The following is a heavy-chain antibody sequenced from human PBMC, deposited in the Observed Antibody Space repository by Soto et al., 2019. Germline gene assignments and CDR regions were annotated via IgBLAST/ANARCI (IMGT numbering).Heavy chain of an antibody. Sequence: QVQLQESGPGLVKPSGTLSLTCAVSGGSINSRNWWTWVRQPPGKGLEWIGEIYPSGSTNYNPSLKGRVSISVDRSNNQFSLNLRSVTAADTAIYFCARRILAGPYYLDYWGQGTLATVSS. J-gene: IGHJ4*02. CDR1: GGSINSRNW. D-gene: IGHD2-15*01. CDR3: ARRILAGPYYLDY. CDR2: IYPSGST. V-gene: IGHV4-4*02.